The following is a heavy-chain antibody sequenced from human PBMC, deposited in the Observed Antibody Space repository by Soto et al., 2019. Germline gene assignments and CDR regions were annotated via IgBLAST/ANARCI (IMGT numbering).Heavy chain of an antibody. Sequence: QRQLQQSGSRLVKPSQTLSLTCAVSGGSITSGGYSWSWFRQPPGKGLEWVGYIYHTGSTYYNPSLQSRVTISADTSKNQLSLTLTSVTAADTAVYYCATDHFDFWGGYNVWGQGTTVTVSS. CDR1: GGSITSGGYS. V-gene: IGHV4-30-2*01. CDR3: ATDHFDFWGGYNV. CDR2: IYHTGST. D-gene: IGHD3-3*01. J-gene: IGHJ6*02.